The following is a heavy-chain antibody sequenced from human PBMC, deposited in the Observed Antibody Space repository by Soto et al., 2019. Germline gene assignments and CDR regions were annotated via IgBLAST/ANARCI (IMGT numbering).Heavy chain of an antibody. CDR1: GDSISDTIYY. V-gene: IGHV4-39*01. D-gene: IGHD6-19*01. CDR3: ARHSKAVAAAMAY. J-gene: IGHJ4*02. CDR2: IHYSGTT. Sequence: PSETLSLTCRVSGDSISDTIYYWGWVRQSPGKGLEWIGSIHYSGTTQFHPSLKTRVTISVDTSKNEFSLRLRSVTAADTAVYFCARHSKAVAAAMAYWGQGLPVTVSS.